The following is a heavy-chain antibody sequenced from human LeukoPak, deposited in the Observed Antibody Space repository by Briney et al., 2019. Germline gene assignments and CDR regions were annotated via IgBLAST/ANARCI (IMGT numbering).Heavy chain of an antibody. CDR3: ARDLGQYYDTSDNWFDP. V-gene: IGHV3-74*01. D-gene: IGHD3-22*01. Sequence: GGSLRLSCVASGFTFSRYWMHRVRQAPGKGLVWVSRINSDGRSTNYADSVKGRFSISRDNAKNTLNLQMNSLRDEDTAVYYCARDLGQYYDTSDNWFDPWGQGTLVTVSS. CDR2: INSDGRST. CDR1: GFTFSRYW. J-gene: IGHJ5*02.